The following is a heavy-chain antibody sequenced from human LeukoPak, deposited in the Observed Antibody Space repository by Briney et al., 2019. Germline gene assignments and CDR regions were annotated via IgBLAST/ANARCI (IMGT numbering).Heavy chain of an antibody. V-gene: IGHV1-2*06. CDR2: INPNSGGT. Sequence: ASVKVSCKASGYTFTGYYMHWVRQAPGQGLEWMGRINPNSGGTNYAQKFQGRVTMTRDTSISTAYMELSRLRSDDTAVYYCARSSSWIPHALDIWGQGTMVTVSS. D-gene: IGHD6-13*01. CDR1: GYTFTGYY. CDR3: ARSSSWIPHALDI. J-gene: IGHJ3*02.